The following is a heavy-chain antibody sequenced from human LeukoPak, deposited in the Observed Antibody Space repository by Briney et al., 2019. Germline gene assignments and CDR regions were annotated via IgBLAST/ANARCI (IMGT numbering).Heavy chain of an antibody. V-gene: IGHV1-3*01. J-gene: IGHJ3*02. CDR2: INAGNGNT. D-gene: IGHD3-22*01. Sequence: ASVKVSCKASGYTFTSYAIHWVRQAPGQGLEWMGWINAGNGNTKYSQKFQGRVTMTTDTSTSTAYMELRSLRSDDTAVYYCARASVAYYYDSSGYYYDIWGQGTMVTVSS. CDR3: ARASVAYYYDSSGYYYDI. CDR1: GYTFTSYA.